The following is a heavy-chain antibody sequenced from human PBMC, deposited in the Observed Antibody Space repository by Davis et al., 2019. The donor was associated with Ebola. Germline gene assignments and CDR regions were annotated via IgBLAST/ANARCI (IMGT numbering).Heavy chain of an antibody. CDR1: GFTFSNYW. Sequence: GESLKISCAASGFTFSNYWMIWVRQAPGKGLEWVAKVKQDGSEKYYVDSVKGRFTISRDNAKNSLYLQMNSLRAEDTAVYYCVRDVRAFDYWGQGTLVTVSS. V-gene: IGHV3-7*03. J-gene: IGHJ4*02. CDR2: VKQDGSEK. CDR3: VRDVRAFDY.